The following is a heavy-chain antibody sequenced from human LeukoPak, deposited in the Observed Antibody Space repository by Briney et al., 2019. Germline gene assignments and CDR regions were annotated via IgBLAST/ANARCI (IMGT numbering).Heavy chain of an antibody. CDR2: IIPIFGTA. J-gene: IGHJ4*02. CDR3: ARGPNIITTGHLDY. V-gene: IGHV1-69*05. CDR1: GGTFSSYA. D-gene: IGHD1-1*01. Sequence: SVKVSCKASGGTFSSYAISWVRQAPGQGLEWMGGIIPIFGTANYAQKFQGRVTITTDESTSTAYMELSSLRSEDTAVYYCARGPNIITTGHLDYCGQGTLVTVSS.